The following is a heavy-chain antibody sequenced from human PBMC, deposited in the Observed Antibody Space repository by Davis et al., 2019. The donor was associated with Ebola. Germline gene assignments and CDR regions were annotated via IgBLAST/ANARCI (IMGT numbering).Heavy chain of an antibody. CDR3: ARVARYCSSTSCYTLAAYYYGMDV. J-gene: IGHJ6*02. CDR2: INHSGST. V-gene: IGHV4-34*01. D-gene: IGHD2-2*02. Sequence: GSLRLSCAVYGGSFRGYYWSWIRQPPGKALEWIGEINHSGSTNYNPSLKSRVTISVDTSKNQFSLKLSSVTAADTAVYYCARVARYCSSTSCYTLAAYYYGMDVWGQGTTVTVSS. CDR1: GGSFRGYY.